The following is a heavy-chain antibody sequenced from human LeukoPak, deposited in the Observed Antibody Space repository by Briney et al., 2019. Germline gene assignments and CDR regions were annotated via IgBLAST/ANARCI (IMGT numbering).Heavy chain of an antibody. CDR1: GFTFSSYW. CDR3: ARAVYYSNYLGY. CDR2: INSDGSST. J-gene: IGHJ4*01. D-gene: IGHD3-10*01. Sequence: GGSLRLSCAASGFTFSSYWMHWVRQAPGKGLVWVSRINSDGSSTNYADSVKGRFTISRDNAKNTLYLQMNSLRAEDTAVYYCARAVYYSNYLGYWGQGTLVTVSS. V-gene: IGHV3-74*01.